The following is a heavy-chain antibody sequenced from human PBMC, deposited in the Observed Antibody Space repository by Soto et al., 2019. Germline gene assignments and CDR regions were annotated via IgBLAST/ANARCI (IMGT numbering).Heavy chain of an antibody. Sequence: QVQLVQSGAEVKKPWASVKVSCKASGYTFTSYYIHWVRQAPGQGLEWMGIINPSGGSTSYAQKFQGRVTMTRDTSTSTVYMELSSLRSEDTSVYYCARGSVAGRRFDYWGQGTLVTVSS. CDR3: ARGSVAGRRFDY. CDR1: GYTFTSYY. V-gene: IGHV1-46*01. J-gene: IGHJ4*02. CDR2: INPSGGST. D-gene: IGHD6-19*01.